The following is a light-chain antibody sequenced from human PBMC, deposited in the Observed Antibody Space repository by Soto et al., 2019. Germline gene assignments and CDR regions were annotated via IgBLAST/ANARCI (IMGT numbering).Light chain of an antibody. CDR3: QQYYTTLAPT. V-gene: IGKV4-1*01. CDR1: LSVFYSSNNQNY. CDR2: WAS. J-gene: IGKJ4*01. Sequence: DIVMTQSPESLTVPLGERATINCKSSLSVFYSSNNQNYLAWYQHKPGQPPKLLIYWASTRESGVPDRFSGSGSGTDFTLTISSLQAEDVAVYYCQQYYTTLAPTFGGGTKVEIK.